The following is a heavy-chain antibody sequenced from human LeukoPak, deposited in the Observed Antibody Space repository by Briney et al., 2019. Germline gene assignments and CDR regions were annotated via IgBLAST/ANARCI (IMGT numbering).Heavy chain of an antibody. Sequence: ASVKVSCKASGCTFTSYYMHWVRQAPGQGLEWMGIINPSGGSTSYAQKFQGRVTMTRDTSTSTVYMELSSLRSEDTAVYYCARDFTIFGVVTRGFYDYWGQGTLVTVSS. CDR3: ARDFTIFGVVTRGFYDY. CDR1: GCTFTSYY. CDR2: INPSGGST. V-gene: IGHV1-46*01. D-gene: IGHD3-3*01. J-gene: IGHJ4*02.